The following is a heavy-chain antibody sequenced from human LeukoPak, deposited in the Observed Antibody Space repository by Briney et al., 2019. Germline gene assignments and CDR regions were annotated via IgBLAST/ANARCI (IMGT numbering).Heavy chain of an antibody. V-gene: IGHV5-51*01. CDR2: IYPGDSDT. CDR1: GYSFISYW. J-gene: IGHJ6*03. D-gene: IGHD3-3*01. Sequence: GESLKISCKGSGYSFISYWIGWVRQMPGKDLEWMGIIYPGDSDTRYSPSFQGQVTISADKSISTAYLQWSSLKASDTAMYYCARLGRFLGYYYYMDVWGKGTTVTVSS. CDR3: ARLGRFLGYYYYMDV.